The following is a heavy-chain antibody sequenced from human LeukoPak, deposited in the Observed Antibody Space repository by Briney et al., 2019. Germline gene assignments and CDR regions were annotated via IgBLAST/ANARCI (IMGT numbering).Heavy chain of an antibody. CDR2: ISGSGGST. CDR1: GFTFSSYA. CDR3: AKDLWELPDAFDI. D-gene: IGHD1-26*01. J-gene: IGHJ3*02. Sequence: GGSLRLSCAASGFTFSSYAMSWVRQAPGKGLEWVSAISGSGGSTYYADSVKGRFTISRDNSKNTLYLQMNSLRAEDTAIYYCAKDLWELPDAFDIWGQGTMVTVSS. V-gene: IGHV3-23*01.